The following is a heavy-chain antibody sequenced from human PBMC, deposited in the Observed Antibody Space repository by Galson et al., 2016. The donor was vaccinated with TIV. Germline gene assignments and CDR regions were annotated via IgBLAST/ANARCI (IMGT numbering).Heavy chain of an antibody. D-gene: IGHD6-19*01. Sequence: SVKVSCKASGDIFISYPISWVRQAPGQGLEWMGGIMPIFDKPTYAQKFQGRVTITTDKSTSTTYMVLSSLRSEDTAVYYCARVPVFFNKQWLVLNRGFYFDYWGQGTLATVSS. CDR3: ARVPVFFNKQWLVLNRGFYFDY. CDR1: GDIFISYP. CDR2: IMPIFDKP. J-gene: IGHJ4*02. V-gene: IGHV1-69*05.